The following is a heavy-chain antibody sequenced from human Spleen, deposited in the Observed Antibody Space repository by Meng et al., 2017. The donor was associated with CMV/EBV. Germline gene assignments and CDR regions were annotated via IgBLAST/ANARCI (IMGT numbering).Heavy chain of an antibody. CDR2: INPPLGGT. V-gene: IGHV1-2*02. D-gene: IGHD6-19*01. CDR1: AYTFTGYY. J-gene: IGHJ4*02. Sequence: ASVKVSCKASAYTFTGYYIHWVRQAPGQGFEWLGWINPPLGGTIFAQKFQGRVTMTTDTSIITAYMELRSLRSDDTAVYYCARANTPGIAVAGDYWGQGTLVTVSS. CDR3: ARANTPGIAVAGDY.